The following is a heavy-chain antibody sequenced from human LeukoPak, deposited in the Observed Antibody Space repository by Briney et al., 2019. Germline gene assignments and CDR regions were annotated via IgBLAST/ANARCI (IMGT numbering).Heavy chain of an antibody. J-gene: IGHJ5*02. CDR2: ISSSSSYI. CDR1: GFTFSSYS. Sequence: GGSLRLSCAASGFTFSSYSMNWVCQAPGKGLEWVSSISSSSSYIYYADSVKGRFTIYRDNAKNSLYLQMNSLRAEDTAVYYCAGDLSSPESTWGQGTLVTVSS. CDR3: AGDLSSPEST. V-gene: IGHV3-21*01. D-gene: IGHD6-13*01.